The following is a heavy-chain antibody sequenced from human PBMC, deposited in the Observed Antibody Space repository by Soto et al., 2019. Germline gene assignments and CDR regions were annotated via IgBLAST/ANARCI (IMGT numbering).Heavy chain of an antibody. J-gene: IGHJ4*02. V-gene: IGHV4-39*01. CDR3: AKGELWFAY. CDR1: GGSISSSSYY. D-gene: IGHD3-10*01. Sequence: ETLSLTCTVSGGSISSSSYYWGWIRQPPGKGLEWIGSIYYSGSTYYNPSLKSRVTISVDTSKNQFSLKLSSVTAADTAVYYCAKGELWFAYWGQGTLVTVSS. CDR2: IYYSGST.